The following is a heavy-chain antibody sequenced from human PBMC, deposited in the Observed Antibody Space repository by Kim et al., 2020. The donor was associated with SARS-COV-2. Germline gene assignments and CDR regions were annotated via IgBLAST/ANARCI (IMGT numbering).Heavy chain of an antibody. CDR2: IYSGGSP. Sequence: GGSLRLSCAASGFTVSSNFMSWVRQAPGKGLEWVSVIYSGGSPYYADSVKGRLTITRDNSKNTLYLQMNRLGAEDTAVYYCSRGPPSPWAYEFDYWGQGTLVTVTS. V-gene: IGHV3-53*01. CDR3: SRGPPSPWAYEFDY. J-gene: IGHJ4*02. D-gene: IGHD1-26*01. CDR1: GFTVSSNF.